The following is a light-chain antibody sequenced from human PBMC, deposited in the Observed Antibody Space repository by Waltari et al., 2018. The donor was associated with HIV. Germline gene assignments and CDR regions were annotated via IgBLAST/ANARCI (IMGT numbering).Light chain of an antibody. CDR3: QQYDGSSLT. Sequence: LVLAQSPDTLSLSPGESVTLSCRASQSVSSSSLAWYQHKGGQAPRLLIYGAFNRASGIPERFNGRGSGTDFTLTISRLEPEDCAVYYCQQYDGSSLTFGGGTKVVIK. J-gene: IGKJ4*01. CDR2: GAF. V-gene: IGKV3-20*01. CDR1: QSVSSSS.